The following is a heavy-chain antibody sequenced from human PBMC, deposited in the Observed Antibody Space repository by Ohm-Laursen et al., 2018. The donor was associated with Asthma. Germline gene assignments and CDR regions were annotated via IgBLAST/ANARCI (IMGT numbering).Heavy chain of an antibody. CDR2: IKQDGSEK. D-gene: IGHD2-8*02. V-gene: IGHV3-7*01. Sequence: SLRLSCTASGFTFSSYWMSWVRQAPGKGLEWVANIKQDGSEKYYADSVKGRFTISRDNAKNSLYLQMNSLRAEDTAVYYCAREGERKLGVLVVYSYGMDVWGQGTTVTVSS. CDR3: AREGERKLGVLVVYSYGMDV. CDR1: GFTFSSYW. J-gene: IGHJ6*02.